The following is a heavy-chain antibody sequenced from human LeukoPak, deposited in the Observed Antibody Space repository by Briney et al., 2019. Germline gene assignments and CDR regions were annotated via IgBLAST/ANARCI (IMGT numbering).Heavy chain of an antibody. Sequence: GGSLRLSCAASGFTFDDYGMSWVRQAPGKGLEWVSGINWNGGSTGYADSVKGRFTISRDNAKNSLYLQMNSLRAEDTAVYYCAKDSRDGYNYFFDYWGQGTLVTVSS. D-gene: IGHD5-24*01. V-gene: IGHV3-20*04. CDR1: GFTFDDYG. CDR3: AKDSRDGYNYFFDY. CDR2: INWNGGST. J-gene: IGHJ4*02.